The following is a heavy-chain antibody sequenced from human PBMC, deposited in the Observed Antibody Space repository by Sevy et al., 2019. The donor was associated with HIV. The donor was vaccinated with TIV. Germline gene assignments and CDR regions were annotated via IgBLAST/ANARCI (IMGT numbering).Heavy chain of an antibody. Sequence: GGSLRLSCAASGFTFSSYGMHWVRQAPGKGLEWVAVIWYDGSHKYYADSVKGRFTMSRDNSKNTLYLQMNSLRAEDTAVYYSARQRDSSGYYSIFDYWGQGTLVTVSS. V-gene: IGHV3-33*01. CDR3: ARQRDSSGYYSIFDY. D-gene: IGHD3-22*01. CDR2: IWYDGSHK. J-gene: IGHJ4*02. CDR1: GFTFSSYG.